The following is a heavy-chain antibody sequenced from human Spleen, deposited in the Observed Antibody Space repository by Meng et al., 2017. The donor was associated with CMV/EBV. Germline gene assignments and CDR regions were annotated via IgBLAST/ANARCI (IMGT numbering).Heavy chain of an antibody. CDR1: GHTFNSYG. CDR2: ISSYNSNT. Sequence: ASVKVSCKVAGHTFNSYGITWVRQAPGQGLEWAGWISSYNSNTNYAQKLQGRVTLTTDTSTSIASMELRSLRSDDTAVYYCATIAYCGGDCYQIHPLYDHWGQGTLVTVSS. V-gene: IGHV1-18*01. D-gene: IGHD2-21*01. J-gene: IGHJ5*02. CDR3: ATIAYCGGDCYQIHPLYDH.